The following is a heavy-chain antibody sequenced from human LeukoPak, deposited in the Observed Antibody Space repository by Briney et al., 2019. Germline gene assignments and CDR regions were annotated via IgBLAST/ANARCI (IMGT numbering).Heavy chain of an antibody. CDR3: VRRYAASPGERFDY. CDR2: IYSSGNT. CDR1: GDSISNYY. V-gene: IGHV4-59*08. D-gene: IGHD2-2*01. J-gene: IGHJ4*02. Sequence: SETLSLTCTVSGDSISNYYWTWIRQPPGQGLEWIGYIYSSGNTNDKPSLNSRVTISLDTSKNQFSLMLRSLTAADTAVYYCVRRYAASPGERFDYWGQGTLVTVSS.